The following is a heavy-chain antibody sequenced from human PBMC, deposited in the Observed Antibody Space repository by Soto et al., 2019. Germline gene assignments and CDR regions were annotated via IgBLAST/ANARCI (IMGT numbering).Heavy chain of an antibody. CDR3: ARGVCYGSCLFDY. V-gene: IGHV4-30-2*01. D-gene: IGHD2-2*01. CDR1: GGSISSGGYS. Sequence: PSETLSLTCAVSGGSISSGGYSWSWIRQPPGKGLEWIGYIYHSGSTYYNPSLKSRVTISVDRSKNQFSLKLSSVTAADTAVYYCARGVCYGSCLFDYWGQGTLVTVS. J-gene: IGHJ4*02. CDR2: IYHSGST.